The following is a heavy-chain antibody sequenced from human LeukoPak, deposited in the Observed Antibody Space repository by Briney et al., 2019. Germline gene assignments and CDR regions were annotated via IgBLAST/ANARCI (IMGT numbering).Heavy chain of an antibody. Sequence: GASVKVSCKASGYTFTGYYMHWVRQAPGQGPEWMGWINPNSGGTNYAQKFQGRVTMTRDTSISTAYMELSRLRSDDTAVYYCAREEEFQWVLLPPNRGWFDPWGQGTLVTVSS. V-gene: IGHV1-2*02. J-gene: IGHJ5*02. CDR3: AREEEFQWVLLPPNRGWFDP. CDR2: INPNSGGT. D-gene: IGHD1-26*01. CDR1: GYTFTGYY.